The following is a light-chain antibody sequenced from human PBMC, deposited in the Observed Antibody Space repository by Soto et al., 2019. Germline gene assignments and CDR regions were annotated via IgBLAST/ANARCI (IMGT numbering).Light chain of an antibody. CDR3: QQRSSWPLT. CDR2: DAF. V-gene: IGKV3-11*01. J-gene: IGKJ4*01. Sequence: EIVLTQSPATLSLSPGERATLSCRASQSVGSYFAWYQQKPGQAPRLLIYDAFNRATGIPARFSGSGSGTGFTLPLSRLKPEKFAVYFCQQRSSWPLTFGGGTMVEIK. CDR1: QSVGSY.